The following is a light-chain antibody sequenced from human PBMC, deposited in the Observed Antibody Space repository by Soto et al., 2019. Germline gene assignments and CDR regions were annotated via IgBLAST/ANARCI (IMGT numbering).Light chain of an antibody. CDR3: QTWGTGIRV. Sequence: QLVLTQSPSASASLGASVKLTCTLSSGHSNYAIAWHQQQPEKGPRYLMKVNSDGSHRKGDGIPDRFSGSSSGAQRYLTISSLQSEDEADYYCQTWGTGIRVFGTGTKDTVL. CDR2: VNSDGSH. V-gene: IGLV4-69*01. J-gene: IGLJ1*01. CDR1: SGHSNYA.